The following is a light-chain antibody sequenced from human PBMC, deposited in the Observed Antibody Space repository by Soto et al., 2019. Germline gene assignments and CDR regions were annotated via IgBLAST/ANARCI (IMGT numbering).Light chain of an antibody. J-gene: IGLJ1*01. CDR2: NND. V-gene: IGLV1-44*01. Sequence: QSVLTQPPSASGTPGQRVTISCSGSGFNIGRNTVNWYQHLPGTAPKLLIFNNDQRPSEVPDRFSGSKSGTSASLAISGLQSEDEADYYCAAWDDSLNEDVFGTGTKLTVL. CDR1: GFNIGRNT. CDR3: AAWDDSLNEDV.